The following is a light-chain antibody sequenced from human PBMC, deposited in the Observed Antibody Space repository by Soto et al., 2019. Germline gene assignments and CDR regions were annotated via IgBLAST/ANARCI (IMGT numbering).Light chain of an antibody. CDR3: LQYYNWPYT. J-gene: IGKJ2*01. Sequence: EIVMTQAPATLSVSPGERATLSCRASQSVRSNLAWYQQKPGRAPRLLIFAASHSATDIPARFSGSGSGPEFTLTISSLQSEDFAVYFCLQYYNWPYTFCQGTKLEIK. V-gene: IGKV3-15*01. CDR1: QSVRSN. CDR2: AAS.